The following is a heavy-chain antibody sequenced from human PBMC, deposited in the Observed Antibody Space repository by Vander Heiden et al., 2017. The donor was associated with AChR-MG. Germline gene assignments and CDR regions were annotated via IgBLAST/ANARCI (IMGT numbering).Heavy chain of an antibody. Sequence: QVQLVESGGGVVQPGRSLRLSCHASGFPFSSYGMHWVRQAPGKGLEWVAVISYDGSNKYYADSVKGRFTISRDNSKNTLYLQMNSLRAEDTAVYYCAKVEGDDSSPFDYWGQGTLVTVSS. CDR2: ISYDGSNK. V-gene: IGHV3-30*18. CDR3: AKVEGDDSSPFDY. D-gene: IGHD3-22*01. CDR1: GFPFSSYG. J-gene: IGHJ4*02.